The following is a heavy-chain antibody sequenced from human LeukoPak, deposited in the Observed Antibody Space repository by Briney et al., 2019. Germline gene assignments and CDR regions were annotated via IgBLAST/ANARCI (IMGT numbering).Heavy chain of an antibody. CDR3: VRDAPYSHFDY. CDR2: ISSTGAL. CDR1: GFTFSTYT. D-gene: IGHD4-11*01. V-gene: IGHV3-48*01. J-gene: IGHJ4*02. Sequence: GGSLRLSCAASGFTFSTYTMNWVRQSPGKGLEWVSTISSTGALHYADSVKGRFTISRDSAKNSLYLQMNSLRAEDTAVYYCVRDAPYSHFDYWGQGTLVTVSS.